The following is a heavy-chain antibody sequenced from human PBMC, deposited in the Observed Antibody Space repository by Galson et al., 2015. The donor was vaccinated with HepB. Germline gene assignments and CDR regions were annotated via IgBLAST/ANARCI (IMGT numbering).Heavy chain of an antibody. J-gene: IGHJ4*02. CDR1: GYTFNRYG. Sequence: SVKVSCKASGYTFNRYGMSWVRQAPGQGLEWMGWINTNTGNPTYAQGFTGRFVFSLDTSVNTAYLQSSSLKAEDTAMYYCARVVDYYDSAPDFWGQGTLVTVSS. D-gene: IGHD3-10*01. V-gene: IGHV7-4-1*02. CDR3: ARVVDYYDSAPDF. CDR2: INTNTGNP.